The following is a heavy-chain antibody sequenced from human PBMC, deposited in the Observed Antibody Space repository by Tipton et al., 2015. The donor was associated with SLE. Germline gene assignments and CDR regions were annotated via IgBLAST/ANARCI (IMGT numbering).Heavy chain of an antibody. V-gene: IGHV1-46*01. CDR1: GYPFTTYF. Sequence: QLVQSGAEVKKPGASVTISCKASGYPFTTYFLHWLRQAPGQGPEWMAMINPSGGATHYAPKFQGRLTVTMDTSTATIYMDLRSLTYEDTAIYYCARVEAYCGGECYRAFDMWGQGTMVNVSS. CDR2: INPSGGAT. CDR3: ARVEAYCGGECYRAFDM. J-gene: IGHJ3*02. D-gene: IGHD2-21*01.